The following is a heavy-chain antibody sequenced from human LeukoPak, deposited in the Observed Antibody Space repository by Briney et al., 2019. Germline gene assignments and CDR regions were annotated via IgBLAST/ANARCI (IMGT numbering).Heavy chain of an antibody. D-gene: IGHD3-16*01. Sequence: SETLFLTCTVSGGSISSYYWSWIRQPPGKGLEWIGYIYYSGSTNYNPSLKSRVTISVDTSKNQFSLKLSSVTAADTAVYYCARVGAPYHYYYYGMDVWGQGTTVTVSS. V-gene: IGHV4-59*01. CDR1: GGSISSYY. CDR3: ARVGAPYHYYYYGMDV. CDR2: IYYSGST. J-gene: IGHJ6*02.